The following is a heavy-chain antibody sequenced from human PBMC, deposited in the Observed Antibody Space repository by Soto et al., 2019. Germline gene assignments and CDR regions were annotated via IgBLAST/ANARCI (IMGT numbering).Heavy chain of an antibody. J-gene: IGHJ6*02. CDR2: IIPIFGTA. D-gene: IGHD3-16*01. V-gene: IGHV1-69*13. Sequence: SVKVSCKASGGTFSSYAISWVRQAPGQGLEWMGGIIPIFGTANYAQKFQGRVTITADESTSTAYMELSSLRSEDTAVYYCARDLGPTVNYYYYGMDVWGQGTTVTVSS. CDR1: GGTFSSYA. CDR3: ARDLGPTVNYYYYGMDV.